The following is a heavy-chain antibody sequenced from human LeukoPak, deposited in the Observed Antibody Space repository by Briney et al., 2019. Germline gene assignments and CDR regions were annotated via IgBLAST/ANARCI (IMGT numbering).Heavy chain of an antibody. V-gene: IGHV3-48*01. Sequence: PGGSLRLSCAASGFAFNSHSMNWVRQAPGKGLEWVSYIDDSGSNIYYADSVKGRFTISRDNSKNTLYLQMNSLRAEDTAVNYCAKDRCSGGSCYINWFDPWGQGTLVTVSS. CDR1: GFAFNSHS. J-gene: IGHJ5*02. CDR3: AKDRCSGGSCYINWFDP. CDR2: IDDSGSNI. D-gene: IGHD2-15*01.